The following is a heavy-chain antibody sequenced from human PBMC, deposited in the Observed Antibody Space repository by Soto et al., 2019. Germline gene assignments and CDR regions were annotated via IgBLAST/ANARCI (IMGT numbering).Heavy chain of an antibody. V-gene: IGHV3-15*07. D-gene: IGHD3-22*01. CDR2: IKSKTDGGTT. CDR3: TTDASGIVVVENDY. CDR1: GVTFSNAW. Sequence: PAGSMRLSCAASGVTFSNAWMNWVRQAPGKGLEWVGRIKSKTDGGTTDYAAPVKGRFTISRDDSKNTLYLQMNSLKTEDTAVYYCTTDASGIVVVENDYWGQGTLVTVSS. J-gene: IGHJ4*02.